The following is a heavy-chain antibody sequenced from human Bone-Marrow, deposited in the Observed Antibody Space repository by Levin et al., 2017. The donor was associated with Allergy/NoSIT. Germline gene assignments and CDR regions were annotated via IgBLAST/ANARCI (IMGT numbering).Heavy chain of an antibody. Sequence: GGSLRLSCGDSGFSFHSYAMNWVRQTPGKGLEWVSTISGSGATTYHTDSVKGRFTISRDNSKNTLYLQMNSLRAEDTAVYYCAKSRGSWDYYYGMDVWGQGTTVTVSS. J-gene: IGHJ6*02. CDR2: ISGSGATT. CDR3: AKSRGSWDYYYGMDV. D-gene: IGHD3-10*01. V-gene: IGHV3-23*01. CDR1: GFSFHSYA.